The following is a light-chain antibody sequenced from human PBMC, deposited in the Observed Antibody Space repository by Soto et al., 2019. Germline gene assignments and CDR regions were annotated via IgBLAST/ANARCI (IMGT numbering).Light chain of an antibody. CDR3: SSYTSSSTPYV. Sequence: QSVLTQPASFSGSPGQSITISCTGTSSDVGGYNYVSWYQQHPVKAPKLMIYDVTNRPSGVSDRSSGSKSGNTASLTISGLQAEDEADYYCSSYTSSSTPYVFGTGTKVTVL. V-gene: IGLV2-14*01. J-gene: IGLJ1*01. CDR2: DVT. CDR1: SSDVGGYNY.